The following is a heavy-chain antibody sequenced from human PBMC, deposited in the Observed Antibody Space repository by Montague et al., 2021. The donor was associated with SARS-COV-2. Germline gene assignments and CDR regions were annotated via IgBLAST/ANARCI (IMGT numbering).Heavy chain of an antibody. CDR1: GDSFSDCY. Sequence: SETLSLTCAVSGDSFSDCYWAWIRQPPGKGLERIGDVNHSGTTIYNPSVKSGATISEDTSKNQFYLRLNSVTAADTAVYYCARGRRRVVVPGAGPAGSAFDIWGQGTTVTVSS. CDR2: VNHSGTT. V-gene: IGHV4-34*01. CDR3: ARGRRRVVVPGAGPAGSAFDI. J-gene: IGHJ3*02. D-gene: IGHD2-2*01.